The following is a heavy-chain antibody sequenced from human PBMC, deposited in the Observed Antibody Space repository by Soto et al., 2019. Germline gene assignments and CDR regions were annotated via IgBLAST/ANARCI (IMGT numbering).Heavy chain of an antibody. Sequence: EVQLVESGGGLVQPGGSLRLTCAASGFTVSSDYMSWVRQAPGKGLEWVSVIYSGGDTYYGDSVKGRFTISRDNSKNMLYLQMTSLRVEDTAVYYCARDPGDSNGVSFWGKGTPVTVSS. V-gene: IGHV3-66*01. CDR1: GFTVSSDY. CDR3: ARDPGDSNGVSF. CDR2: IYSGGDT. J-gene: IGHJ6*04. D-gene: IGHD3-22*01.